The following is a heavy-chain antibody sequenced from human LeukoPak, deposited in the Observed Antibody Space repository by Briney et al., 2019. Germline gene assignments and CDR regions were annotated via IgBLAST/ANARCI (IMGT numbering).Heavy chain of an antibody. CDR3: ARLPYYDFWAHYYYYYGMDV. J-gene: IGHJ6*02. V-gene: IGHV5-51*01. Sequence: GESLKISCKGSGYSFTSYWIGWVRQMPGKGLEWMGIIYPGDSDTRYSPSFQGQVTISADKSISTAYLQWSSLKASDTAMYYCARLPYYDFWAHYYYYYGMDVWGQGTTVTVSS. CDR2: IYPGDSDT. D-gene: IGHD3-3*01. CDR1: GYSFTSYW.